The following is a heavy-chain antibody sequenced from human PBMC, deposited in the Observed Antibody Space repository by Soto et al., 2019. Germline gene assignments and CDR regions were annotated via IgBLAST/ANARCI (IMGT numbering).Heavy chain of an antibody. J-gene: IGHJ6*02. D-gene: IGHD3-10*01. CDR3: ARYGSVDGMDF. CDR2: IYYSGST. V-gene: IGHV4-31*03. CDR1: GGSISSGGYY. Sequence: SETLSLTCTVSGGSISSGGYYWSWIRQHPGKGLEWIGYIYYSGSTYYNQSLKSRVNISVDTSKNQFSLKLSSVTAAVTAVYYCARYGSVDGMDFWGQGTTVTVSS.